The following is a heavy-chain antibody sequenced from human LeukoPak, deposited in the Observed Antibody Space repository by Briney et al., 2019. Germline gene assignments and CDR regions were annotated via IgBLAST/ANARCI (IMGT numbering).Heavy chain of an antibody. CDR3: ARRRLEKGTTVTSAFDY. CDR2: IYWNDGK. Sequence: SGPTLVNPTQSLTLTCTFSGFSLSTSGVGVGRIRQPPGKALECLALIYWNDGKDYSPSLRSRLTITKDISKNQVVLTMTNMDPVDTATYFCARRRLEKGTTVTSAFDYWGQGTLVTVSS. J-gene: IGHJ4*02. CDR1: GFSLSTSGVG. V-gene: IGHV2-5*01. D-gene: IGHD4-17*01.